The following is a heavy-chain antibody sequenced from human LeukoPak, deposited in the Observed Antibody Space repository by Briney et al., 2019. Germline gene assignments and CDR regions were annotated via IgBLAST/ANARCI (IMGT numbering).Heavy chain of an antibody. Sequence: ASVKVSYEASGYTFTSYYMHWVRQAPGQRLEWMGIINPSGGSTSYAQKFQGRVTMTRDMSTSTVYMELSSLRFEDTAVYYCARDGGSGSYRSINWFDPWGQGTLVTVSS. CDR3: ARDGGSGSYRSINWFDP. D-gene: IGHD3-10*01. J-gene: IGHJ5*02. CDR2: INPSGGST. V-gene: IGHV1-46*01. CDR1: GYTFTSYY.